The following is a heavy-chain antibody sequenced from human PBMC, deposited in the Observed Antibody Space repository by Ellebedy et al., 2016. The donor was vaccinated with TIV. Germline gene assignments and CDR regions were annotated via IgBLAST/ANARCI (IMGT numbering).Heavy chain of an antibody. D-gene: IGHD4-17*01. CDR1: GVSVGSNY. J-gene: IGHJ1*01. Sequence: GESLKISXAASGVSVGSNYMRWVRQAPGKGLEWVSLIYSAGSTYYADSVKGRFTISRDTSKNTLYLQMNSLRAEDTGVYYCVRVLGDYDVSEHWGQGTLVTVSS. CDR3: VRVLGDYDVSEH. V-gene: IGHV3-66*01. CDR2: IYSAGST.